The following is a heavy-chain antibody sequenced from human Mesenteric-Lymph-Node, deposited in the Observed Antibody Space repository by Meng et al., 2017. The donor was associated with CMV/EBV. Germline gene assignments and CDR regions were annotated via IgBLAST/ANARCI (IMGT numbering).Heavy chain of an antibody. Sequence: GESLKISCAASGFIFSNYWMHWVRQAPGKGLVWVSRISSDGSSTNYADSVKGRFIISRDDAKNTVYLQMNSLRAEDTAMYYCAKVVTTTLRNGMDVWGQGTTVTVSS. CDR3: AKVVTTTLRNGMDV. J-gene: IGHJ6*02. CDR2: ISSDGSST. V-gene: IGHV3-74*01. D-gene: IGHD3-22*01. CDR1: GFIFSNYW.